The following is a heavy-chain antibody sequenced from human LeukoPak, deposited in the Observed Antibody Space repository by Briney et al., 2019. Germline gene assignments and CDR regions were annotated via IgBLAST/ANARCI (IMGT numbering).Heavy chain of an antibody. J-gene: IGHJ4*02. Sequence: GGFLRLSCAASGFTFDDYAMHWVRQAPGKGLEWISGISWNSGSIGYADSVKGRFTISRDNAKNSLYLQMNSLRAEDTALYYCAKATGNWNFNHFDYWGQGTLVTVSS. D-gene: IGHD1-7*01. V-gene: IGHV3-9*01. CDR1: GFTFDDYA. CDR2: ISWNSGSI. CDR3: AKATGNWNFNHFDY.